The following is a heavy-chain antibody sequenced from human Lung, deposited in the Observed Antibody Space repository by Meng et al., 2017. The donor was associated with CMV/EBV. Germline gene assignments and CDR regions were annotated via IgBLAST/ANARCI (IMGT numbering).Heavy chain of an antibody. CDR1: GYTFTSYA. J-gene: IGHJ4*02. CDR2: INTNTGNP. D-gene: IGHD2-15*01. Sequence: VQLVQCGFELKKPGASVKVSCKASGYTFTSYAMNGVRQAPGQGLEWMGWINTNTGNPTYAQGFTGRFVFSLDTSVSTAYLQISSLKAADTAVYYCARLYCSGGSCYTIDYWGQGTLVTVSS. CDR3: ARLYCSGGSCYTIDY. V-gene: IGHV7-4-1*02.